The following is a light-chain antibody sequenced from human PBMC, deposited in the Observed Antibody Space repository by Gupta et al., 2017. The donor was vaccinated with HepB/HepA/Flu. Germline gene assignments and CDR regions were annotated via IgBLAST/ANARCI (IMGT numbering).Light chain of an antibody. Sequence: DIPLTQSPSFLSASVRDRVTITCRASQDINSYLIWYQHKPGKAPNLLIYAASTLQGGVPSRFSGSGSGTDFTLTISSLQPEDFATYCCQQFNSDPRTFGQGTRLEMK. V-gene: IGKV1-9*01. J-gene: IGKJ5*01. CDR2: AAS. CDR1: QDINSY. CDR3: QQFNSDPRT.